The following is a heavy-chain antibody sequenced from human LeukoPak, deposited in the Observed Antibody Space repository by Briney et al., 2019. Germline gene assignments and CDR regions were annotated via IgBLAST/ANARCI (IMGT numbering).Heavy chain of an antibody. V-gene: IGHV1-69-2*01. J-gene: IGHJ4*02. CDR3: ARELGRPFDY. Sequence: GASVKVSCKASGYTFTDYYMHWVQQAPAKGLEWMGRVDPEDGETIYAEKFQGRVTITADTSTDTAYMELSSLRSEDTAVYYCARELGRPFDYWGQGTLVTVSS. D-gene: IGHD7-27*01. CDR2: VDPEDGET. CDR1: GYTFTDYY.